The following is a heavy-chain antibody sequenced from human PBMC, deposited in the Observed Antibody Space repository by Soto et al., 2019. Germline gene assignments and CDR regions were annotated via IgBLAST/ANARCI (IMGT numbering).Heavy chain of an antibody. J-gene: IGHJ6*02. CDR3: AKSAPAGTADYYGMDV. V-gene: IGHV3-30*18. D-gene: IGHD6-13*01. Sequence: QVQLVESGGGVVQPGRSLRLSCAASGFTFSSYGMHWVRQAPGKGLEWVAVISYDGSNKYYADSVKGRFTISRDNSKNTLYLQMNSLRAEDTAVYYCAKSAPAGTADYYGMDVWGQGTTVTVSS. CDR1: GFTFSSYG. CDR2: ISYDGSNK.